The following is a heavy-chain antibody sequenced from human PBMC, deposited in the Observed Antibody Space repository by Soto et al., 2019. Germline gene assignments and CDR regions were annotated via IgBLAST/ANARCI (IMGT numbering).Heavy chain of an antibody. D-gene: IGHD1-26*01. CDR3: AKVTREGGGDFDY. V-gene: IGHV3-23*01. CDR1: GFTFSSYA. CDR2: LSAIGGST. Sequence: EVQLLESGGGLVQPGGSLRLSCTAPGFTFSSYALTWVRQAPGKGLEWVSGLSAIGGSTYYSDSVKGRFTISRDNTNSTLYLQMNNLRVEDTAIYYCAKVTREGGGDFDYWGQGTLVTVSS. J-gene: IGHJ4*02.